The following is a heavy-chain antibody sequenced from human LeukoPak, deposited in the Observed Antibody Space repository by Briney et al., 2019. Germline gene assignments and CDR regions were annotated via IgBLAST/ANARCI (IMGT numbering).Heavy chain of an antibody. V-gene: IGHV1-46*01. D-gene: IGHD5-24*01. Sequence: GASVKVSCKASGYTFTSYYMHWVRQAPGQGLEWMGIINPSGGSTSYAQKFQGRVTMTRDTSTSTVYMELSSLRSEDTAVYYCARARRDGYNFDPKASFDYWGQGTLVTVSS. CDR1: GYTFTSYY. CDR2: INPSGGST. CDR3: ARARRDGYNFDPKASFDY. J-gene: IGHJ4*02.